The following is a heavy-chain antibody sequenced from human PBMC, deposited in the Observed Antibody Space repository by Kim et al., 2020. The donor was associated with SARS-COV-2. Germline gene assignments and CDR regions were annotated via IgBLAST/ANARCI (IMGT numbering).Heavy chain of an antibody. V-gene: IGHV3-74*01. Sequence: GGSLRLSCAASGFSFSRYYMHWVRQAPGKGLVWVSRILGDAIGDGPITTYADSVKGQFTISRYNAKNTLYLQMNSLSADDTGLYYCARGGCSVASCLDFWGQGTLVTVSS. J-gene: IGHJ4*02. CDR3: ARGGCSVASCLDF. CDR1: GFSFSRYY. CDR2: ILGDAIGDGPIT. D-gene: IGHD2-15*01.